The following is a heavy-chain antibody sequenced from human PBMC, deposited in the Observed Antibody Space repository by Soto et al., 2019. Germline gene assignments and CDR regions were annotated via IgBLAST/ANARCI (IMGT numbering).Heavy chain of an antibody. CDR2: INPVSGGT. D-gene: IGHD3-10*01. Sequence: QVQLVQSGAEVKKPGASVKVSCKASGYSFTDYFIQWVRQAPGQGLEWMGWINPVSGGTNYAQKFQGRVTITADESTSTAYMELSSLRSEDTAVYYCASQSSGSYYDPYYHYGMDVWGQGTTVTVSS. CDR1: GYSFTDYF. J-gene: IGHJ6*02. CDR3: ASQSSGSYYDPYYHYGMDV. V-gene: IGHV1-2*02.